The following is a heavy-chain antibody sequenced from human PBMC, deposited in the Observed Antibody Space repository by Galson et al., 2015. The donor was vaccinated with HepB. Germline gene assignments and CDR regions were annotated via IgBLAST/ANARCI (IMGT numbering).Heavy chain of an antibody. D-gene: IGHD3-22*01. CDR2: IWYDGSNK. CDR1: GFTFSSYG. V-gene: IGHV3-33*01. Sequence: SLRLSCAASGFTFSSYGMHWVRQAPGKGLEWVAVIWYDGSNKYYADSVKGRFTISRDNSKNTLYLQMNSLRAEDTAVYYCARDGDTYSSGYYFDYWGQGTLVTVSS. CDR3: ARDGDTYSSGYYFDY. J-gene: IGHJ4*02.